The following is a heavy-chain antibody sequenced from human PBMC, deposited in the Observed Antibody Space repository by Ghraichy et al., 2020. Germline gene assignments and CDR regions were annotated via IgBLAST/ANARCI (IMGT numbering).Heavy chain of an antibody. D-gene: IGHD4-17*01. V-gene: IGHV3-15*01. Sequence: GGSLRLSCAASGLIFSDAWMSWVRQAPGRGLEWVGRIKTRSSGGTTDYAAPVKGRFTISRDDYEKTLYLQMNGLKTDDTGVYYCTTLSMTVTLGGDYWGRGTLVTVSS. CDR2: IKTRSSGGTT. CDR3: TTLSMTVTLGGDY. J-gene: IGHJ4*02. CDR1: GLIFSDAW.